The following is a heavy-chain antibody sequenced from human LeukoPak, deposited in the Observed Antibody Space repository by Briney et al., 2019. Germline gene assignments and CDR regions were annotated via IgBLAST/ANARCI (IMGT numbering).Heavy chain of an antibody. J-gene: IGHJ4*02. Sequence: AGGSLRLSCAASGFTFSDYYMSWIRQAPGKGLEWVSYISSSGSTIYYADSVKGRFTISRDNAKNSLYLQMNSLRAEDTAVYYCARGLGSSGRKTPPIKYYGSGSRDPRKYYFDYWGQGTLVTVSS. D-gene: IGHD3-10*01. V-gene: IGHV3-11*04. CDR3: ARGLGSSGRKTPPIKYYGSGSRDPRKYYFDY. CDR2: ISSSGSTI. CDR1: GFTFSDYY.